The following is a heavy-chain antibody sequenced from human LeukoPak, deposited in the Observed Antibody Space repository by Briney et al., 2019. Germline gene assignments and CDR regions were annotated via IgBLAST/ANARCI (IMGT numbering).Heavy chain of an antibody. CDR2: IPSGGFYE. D-gene: IGHD3-10*01. CDR3: ARDSTYYYESGSSGPHYFDN. Sequence: GGSLRLSCAASGFNFGNYAIHWVRQAPGKGLEWVSLIPSGGFYEYYADSVKGRFTISRDDSGNTLYLQLNSLRPEDTALYYCARDSTYYYESGSSGPHYFDNWGQGTLVTVSS. CDR1: GFNFGNYA. J-gene: IGHJ4*02. V-gene: IGHV3-30-3*01.